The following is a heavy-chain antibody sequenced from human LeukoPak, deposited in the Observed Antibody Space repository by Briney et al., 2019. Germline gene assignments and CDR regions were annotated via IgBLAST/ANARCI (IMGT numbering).Heavy chain of an antibody. J-gene: IGHJ3*02. CDR1: GFTFSNYG. Sequence: GGSLRLSCAASGFTFSNYGMDWVRQGPGKRLEWVAFIRYDGSNQYYTDSVKGRFTISRDNSKKTLFLQMNSLRAEDTAVYYCAKGYYDSSAFDMWGQGTMVTVSS. D-gene: IGHD3-22*01. V-gene: IGHV3-30*02. CDR3: AKGYYDSSAFDM. CDR2: IRYDGSNQ.